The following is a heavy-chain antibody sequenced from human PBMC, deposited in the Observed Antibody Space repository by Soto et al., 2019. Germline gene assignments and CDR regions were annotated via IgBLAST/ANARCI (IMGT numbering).Heavy chain of an antibody. Sequence: QTLSLTCAISGDSVSSNSAAWNWIRQSPSRGLEWLGRTYYRSKWYNDYAVSVKSRITINPDTSKNQFSLQLNSVTPEDTAVYYRARGGYGYSYGWNYYYGMDVWGQGTTVTVSS. V-gene: IGHV6-1*01. D-gene: IGHD5-18*01. CDR1: GDSVSSNSAA. CDR3: ARGGYGYSYGWNYYYGMDV. CDR2: TYYRSKWYN. J-gene: IGHJ6*02.